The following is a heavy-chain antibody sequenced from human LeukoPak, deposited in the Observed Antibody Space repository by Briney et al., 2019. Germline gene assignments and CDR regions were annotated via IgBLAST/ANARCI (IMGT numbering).Heavy chain of an antibody. CDR2: ISGSGGST. CDR3: AKDREEYGFGESSPD. CDR1: GFTFSSYA. V-gene: IGHV3-23*01. J-gene: IGHJ4*02. D-gene: IGHD3-10*01. Sequence: GGSLRLSCAASGFTFSSYAMSWVRQAPGKGLEWVSAISGSGGSTYYADSVKGRFTISRDNSKNTLYLQMNSLRAEDTAVYYCAKDREEYGFGESSPDWGRGTLVTVSS.